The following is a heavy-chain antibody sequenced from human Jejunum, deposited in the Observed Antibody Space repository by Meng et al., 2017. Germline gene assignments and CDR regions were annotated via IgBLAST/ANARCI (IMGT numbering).Heavy chain of an antibody. J-gene: IGHJ5*02. CDR1: GGSISNSIYY. Sequence: SETLSLTCTVSGGSISNSIYYWDWIRQPRGKGLEWIGGMYYSGSTDYNPSRRSRVTISVYTSKNHFSLKTHSVTAAAASVSYCARGSPCIMTSSQRWFDPWGQGTRVTVSS. CDR3: ARGSPCIMTSSQRWFDP. CDR2: MYYSGST. D-gene: IGHD3-16*01. V-gene: IGHV4-39*07.